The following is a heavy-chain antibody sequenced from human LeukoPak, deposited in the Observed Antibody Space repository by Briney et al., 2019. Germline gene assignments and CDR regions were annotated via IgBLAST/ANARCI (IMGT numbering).Heavy chain of an antibody. CDR1: GFTFSTYS. D-gene: IGHD2-2*01. J-gene: IGHJ4*02. Sequence: GGSLRLSCAASGFTFSTYSMNWDRQAPGKVLEWVAKIKQDGSEKHYVDSVKGRFTISRDNAKNSLYLQMNSLRAEDTAVYYCAKVGGDCSSTSCLYFDYWGQGTLVTVSS. CDR2: IKQDGSEK. CDR3: AKVGGDCSSTSCLYFDY. V-gene: IGHV3-7*03.